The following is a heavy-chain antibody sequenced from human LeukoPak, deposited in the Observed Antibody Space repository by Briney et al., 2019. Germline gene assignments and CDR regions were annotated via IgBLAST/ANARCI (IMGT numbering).Heavy chain of an antibody. CDR3: AKALLYFDWLYRH. V-gene: IGHV3-30*18. CDR2: ISYDGSNK. J-gene: IGHJ1*01. CDR1: GFTFISYG. D-gene: IGHD3-9*01. Sequence: GRPLRLSFAASGFTFISYGMNWVRQAPGKGLEWVAVISYDGSNKYYADSVKGRFTISRDNSKNTLYLQMNSLRAEDTAVYYCAKALLYFDWLYRHRGRGTLVSVSS.